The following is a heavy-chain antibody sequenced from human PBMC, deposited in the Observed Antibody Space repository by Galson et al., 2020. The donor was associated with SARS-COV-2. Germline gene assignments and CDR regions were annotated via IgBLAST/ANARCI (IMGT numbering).Heavy chain of an antibody. Sequence: SLKISCAASGFTFDDYAMHWVRQAPGKGLEWVSGISWNSGSIGYADSVKGRFTISRDNAKNSLYLQMNSLRAEDTALYYCAKGLYYDILTGYPHDAFDIWGQGTMVTVSS. D-gene: IGHD3-9*01. CDR1: GFTFDDYA. V-gene: IGHV3-9*01. CDR3: AKGLYYDILTGYPHDAFDI. CDR2: ISWNSGSI. J-gene: IGHJ3*02.